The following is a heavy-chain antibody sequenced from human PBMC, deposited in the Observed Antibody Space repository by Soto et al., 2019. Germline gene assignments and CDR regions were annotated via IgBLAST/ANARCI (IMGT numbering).Heavy chain of an antibody. Sequence: PSETLSLACTVSGGSIRSGGYYCSWIRQLPGMGLEGVGYIYSSGSTYYNPSLKSRSTISLDTSETQFSLRLSSVTAADTAMYFCARVEGDTSKRTYDYWRQGSLVTV. V-gene: IGHV4-31*03. CDR3: ARVEGDTSKRTYDY. D-gene: IGHD3-16*01. CDR2: IYSSGST. J-gene: IGHJ4*02. CDR1: GGSIRSGGYY.